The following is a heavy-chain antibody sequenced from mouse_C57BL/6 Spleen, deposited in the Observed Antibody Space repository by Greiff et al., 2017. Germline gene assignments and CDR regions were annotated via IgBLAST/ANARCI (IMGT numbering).Heavy chain of an antibody. Sequence: EVQLQQSGPELVKPGASVKISCKASGYTFTDYYMNWVKQSHGKSLEWIGDINPNNGGTSYNQKFKGKATLTVDKSSSTAYMELRSLTSEDSAVYYCARDYDSSFDYWGQGTTRTVSS. V-gene: IGHV1-26*01. J-gene: IGHJ2*01. CDR3: ARDYDSSFDY. CDR1: GYTFTDYY. D-gene: IGHD2-4*01. CDR2: INPNNGGT.